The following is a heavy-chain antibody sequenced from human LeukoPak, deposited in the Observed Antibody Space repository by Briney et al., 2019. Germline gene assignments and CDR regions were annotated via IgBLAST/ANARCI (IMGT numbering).Heavy chain of an antibody. CDR2: ISGRSDNI. CDR1: GFTFGSYA. D-gene: IGHD3-3*01. Sequence: GGSPRLSCAASGFTFGSYAMSWVRQAPGKGLEWVSSISGRSDNIYYADSVKGRFTISRDYSTNTLYLEMNSLRTEDTALYYCVYYTIYGVVRWFDPWGQGTLVIVSS. J-gene: IGHJ5*02. V-gene: IGHV3-23*01. CDR3: VYYTIYGVVRWFDP.